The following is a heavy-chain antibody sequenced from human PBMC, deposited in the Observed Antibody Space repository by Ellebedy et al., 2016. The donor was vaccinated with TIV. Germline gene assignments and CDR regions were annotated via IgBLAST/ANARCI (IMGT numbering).Heavy chain of an antibody. CDR2: IDPSDSYT. J-gene: IGHJ4*02. D-gene: IGHD3-22*01. CDR1: GYSFTSYW. Sequence: KVSXXGSGYSFTSYWISWVRQMPGKGLEWMGRIDPSDSYTNYSPSFQGHVTISADKSISTAYLQWSSLKASDTAMYYCASTWDTYDSSGSPDYWGQGTLVTVSS. CDR3: ASTWDTYDSSGSPDY. V-gene: IGHV5-10-1*01.